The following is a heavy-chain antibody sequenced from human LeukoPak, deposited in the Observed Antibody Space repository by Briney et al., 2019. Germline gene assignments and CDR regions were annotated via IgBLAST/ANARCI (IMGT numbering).Heavy chain of an antibody. D-gene: IGHD3-22*01. V-gene: IGHV4-39*07. Sequence: PSETLSLTCTVSGGSISSSSYYWGWIRQPSGKGLEWIGSIYYSGSTYYNPSLKSRVTISVDTSKNQFSLKLSSVTAADTAVYYCARELDSSGYYSDYWGQGTLVTVSS. CDR1: GGSISSSSYY. CDR3: ARELDSSGYYSDY. CDR2: IYYSGST. J-gene: IGHJ4*02.